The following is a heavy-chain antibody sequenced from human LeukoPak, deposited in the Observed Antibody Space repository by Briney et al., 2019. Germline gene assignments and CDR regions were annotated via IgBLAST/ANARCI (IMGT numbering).Heavy chain of an antibody. CDR1: GGSISSSSYY. Sequence: SETLSLTCTVSGGSISSSSYYWSWIRQPPGKGLEWIGYIYYSGSTNYNPSLKSRVTISVDTSKNQFSLKLSSVTAADTAVYYCARESLTAYCSSTSCSSYNWFDPWGQGTLVTVSS. V-gene: IGHV4-61*01. J-gene: IGHJ5*02. CDR3: ARESLTAYCSSTSCSSYNWFDP. D-gene: IGHD2-2*01. CDR2: IYYSGST.